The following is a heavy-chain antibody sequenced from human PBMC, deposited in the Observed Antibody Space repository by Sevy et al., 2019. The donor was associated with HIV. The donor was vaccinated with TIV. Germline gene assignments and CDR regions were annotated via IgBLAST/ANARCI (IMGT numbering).Heavy chain of an antibody. CDR2: ITSSGNAI. D-gene: IGHD4-4*01. Sequence: GGSLRLSCAASGFNFDLYNMNWVRQAPGKGLEWVSFITSSGNAIYYADSVKGRFTISRDNAQKSLSLQMNNLRAEDTSVYYCARESLYSNYVEYWGQGSLVTVSS. CDR3: ARESLYSNYVEY. V-gene: IGHV3-48*01. J-gene: IGHJ4*02. CDR1: GFNFDLYN.